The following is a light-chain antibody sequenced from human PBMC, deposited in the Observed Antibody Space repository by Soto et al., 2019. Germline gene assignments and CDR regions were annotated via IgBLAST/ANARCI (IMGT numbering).Light chain of an antibody. J-gene: IGLJ3*02. CDR1: SSNIGAGYD. CDR2: ANS. Sequence: QSVLTQPTSVSGAPGQRVTISCTGSSSNIGAGYDVQWYQQLPGTAPKLLIYANSNRPSGVPDRLSGSKSGTSGSLAITGLQAEDEGDYYCQSYDNSLSGLVVGGGTKVTVL. CDR3: QSYDNSLSGLV. V-gene: IGLV1-40*01.